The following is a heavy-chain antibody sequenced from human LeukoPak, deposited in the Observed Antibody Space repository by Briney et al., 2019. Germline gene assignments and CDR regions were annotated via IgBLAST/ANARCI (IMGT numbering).Heavy chain of an antibody. V-gene: IGHV3-30*03. J-gene: IGHJ4*02. CDR2: ILRDGSRE. Sequence: PGGSLRLSCVASGFTFSSYGFHWVRQAPGKGLEWLAVILRDGSREYYADSVRGRFTISRDHTKNTLFLEMNSLRTEDTTVYYCARDRTSFSYTSSCDCWGQGTLVTVSS. CDR1: GFTFSSYG. CDR3: ARDRTSFSYTSSCDC. D-gene: IGHD6-13*01.